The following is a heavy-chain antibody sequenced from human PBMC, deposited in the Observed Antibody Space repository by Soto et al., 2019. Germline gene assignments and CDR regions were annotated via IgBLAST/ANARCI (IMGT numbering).Heavy chain of an antibody. CDR1: GYTFTKYG. D-gene: IGHD2-2*01. V-gene: IGHV1-18*01. CDR2: ISAYSGNT. J-gene: IGHJ5*02. Sequence: ASVKVSCKASGYTFTKYGISWVRQAPGQGIEWMGYISAYSGNTNYAQKFQDRVTLTTDTSTTTAYMELRSLRSDDTAVYYCARGEAPGYCGSTSCLDPWGQGTVVTVSS. CDR3: ARGEAPGYCGSTSCLDP.